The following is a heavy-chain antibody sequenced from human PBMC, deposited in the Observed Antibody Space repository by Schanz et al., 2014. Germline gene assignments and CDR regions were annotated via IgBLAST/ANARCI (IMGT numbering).Heavy chain of an antibody. D-gene: IGHD2-2*01. CDR2: VHPSGTT. Sequence: QVHLQQWGAGLLQPSETLSLTCGVGGVSFSFYYWSWVRQPPGKGLEWIGEVHPSGTTNYNPSLGYQVTMSVDASKNQFSLKLTSGTAADTAVYYCARGQDHAKTGDLWGRGTLVTISS. CDR1: GVSFSFYY. CDR3: ARGQDHAKTGDL. J-gene: IGHJ5*02. V-gene: IGHV4-34*02.